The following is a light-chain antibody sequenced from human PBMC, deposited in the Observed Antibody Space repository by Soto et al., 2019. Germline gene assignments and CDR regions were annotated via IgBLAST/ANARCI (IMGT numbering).Light chain of an antibody. J-gene: IGKJ4*01. CDR3: QQRIDWPLT. CDR1: QSVSSSY. CDR2: GAS. V-gene: IGKV3D-20*02. Sequence: EIVFSHSPGTLSLPKGERASLSCRASQSVSSSYLAWYQQKPGQAPSLLIYGASTRATGTPARFSGSGSGTEFTLTISSLEPEDFAVYYCQQRIDWPLTFGGGTKVDI.